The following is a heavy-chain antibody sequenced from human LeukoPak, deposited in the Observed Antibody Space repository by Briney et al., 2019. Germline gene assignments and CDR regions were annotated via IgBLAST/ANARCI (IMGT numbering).Heavy chain of an antibody. CDR1: GFTFDDYA. V-gene: IGHV3-43*02. CDR3: AKDLASVYDAFNV. J-gene: IGHJ3*01. Sequence: PGGSLRLSCAASGFTFDDYAMNWARQTPGMGLEWVSLISGDGGRTFYADSVKGRFTISRDNSKDSLYLQMNSMTTEDTALYYCAKDLASVYDAFNVWGQGTMVTVSS. CDR2: ISGDGGRT.